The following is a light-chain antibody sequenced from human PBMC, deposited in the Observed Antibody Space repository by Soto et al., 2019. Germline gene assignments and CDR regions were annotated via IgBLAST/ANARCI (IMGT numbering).Light chain of an antibody. Sequence: DIQMTQSPSTLSASVGDRVTITCRASQSISSWLAWYQQKPGKAPKLLIYKSSSLESGVPSMFSGSGSGSEFTLSSTVLQPDALATYYCQQYNSYSETFGQGTKVEIK. CDR2: KSS. J-gene: IGKJ1*01. V-gene: IGKV1-5*03. CDR3: QQYNSYSET. CDR1: QSISSW.